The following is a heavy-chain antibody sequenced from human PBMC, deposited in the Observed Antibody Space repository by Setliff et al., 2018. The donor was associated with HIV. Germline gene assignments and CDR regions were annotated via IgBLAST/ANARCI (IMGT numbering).Heavy chain of an antibody. V-gene: IGHV3-7*01. D-gene: IGHD3-3*01. CDR1: GFTLSNYW. CDR2: IKQDGSEK. Sequence: PGGSLRLSCSASGFTLSNYWMSWARQAPGKGLEWVANIKQDGSEKYYGDSVQGRFTVSRDNAENSLYLQMDGLRAEDTAVYFCARDNLYYNTWNASPVYGLDVWGQGTTVTVSS. J-gene: IGHJ6*02. CDR3: ARDNLYYNTWNASPVYGLDV.